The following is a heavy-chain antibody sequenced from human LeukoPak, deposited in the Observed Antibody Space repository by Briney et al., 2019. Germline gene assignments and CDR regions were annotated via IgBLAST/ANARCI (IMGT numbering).Heavy chain of an antibody. CDR1: GGSINGYF. J-gene: IGHJ5*02. CDR2: ISDSGST. D-gene: IGHD2-21*02. V-gene: IGHV4-59*01. Sequence: SETLSLTCTVSGGSINGYFWTWIRQPPGKGLEWIGYISDSGSTNYNPSLKSRVTLSVDSSNTEFSLRLNSVTAADTAVYYCARVFRGAVTANWFDPWGQGTPVTVSS. CDR3: ARVFRGAVTANWFDP.